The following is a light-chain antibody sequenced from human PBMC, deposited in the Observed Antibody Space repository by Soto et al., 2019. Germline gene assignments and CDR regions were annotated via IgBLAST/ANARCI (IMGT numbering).Light chain of an antibody. Sequence: EIVLTQSPGSLSLSLGERATLSCRASQTLRSNYLAWYQQKPGQAPRLLIYAASRRATGIPDRFSGSGSGTDFTLTISRLEPEDFAVYYCHQYDSSPPVTFGGGSKVEIK. J-gene: IGKJ4*01. V-gene: IGKV3-20*01. CDR2: AAS. CDR1: QTLRSNY. CDR3: HQYDSSPPVT.